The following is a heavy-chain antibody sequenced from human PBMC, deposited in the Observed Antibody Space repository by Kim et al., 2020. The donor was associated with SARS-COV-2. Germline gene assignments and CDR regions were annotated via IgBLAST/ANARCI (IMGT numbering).Heavy chain of an antibody. Sequence: GGSLRLSCAASGFTFRNYWMSWVRQAPGKGLEWVANMNEDGSKKYFVDSVKGRFTISRDNAKNSLYLQMNSLRADDTAVYYCAKDYAFKLDAWGQGTPVTVSP. CDR1: GFTFRNYW. D-gene: IGHD2-2*01. V-gene: IGHV3-7*03. CDR3: AKDYAFKLDA. CDR2: MNEDGSKK. J-gene: IGHJ5*02.